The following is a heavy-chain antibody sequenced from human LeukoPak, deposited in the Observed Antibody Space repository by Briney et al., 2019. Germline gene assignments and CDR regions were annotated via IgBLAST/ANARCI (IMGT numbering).Heavy chain of an antibody. CDR1: GFTFSSYA. Sequence: GGSLRLSCAASGFTFSSYAMHWVRQAPGKGLEWVAVISYDGSNKYYADSVKGRFTISRDNSKNTLYLQMNSLRAEDTAVYYCARDYMRGQWLVNYFDYWGQGTLVTVSS. CDR3: ARDYMRGQWLVNYFDY. V-gene: IGHV3-30-3*01. J-gene: IGHJ4*02. CDR2: ISYDGSNK. D-gene: IGHD6-19*01.